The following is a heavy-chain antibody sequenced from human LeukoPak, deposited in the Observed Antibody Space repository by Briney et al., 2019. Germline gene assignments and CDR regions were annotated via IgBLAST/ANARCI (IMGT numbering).Heavy chain of an antibody. CDR1: GFTFSSYA. Sequence: GGSLRLSCAASGFTFSSYAMSWVRQVPGKGLEWVSAISGSGGSTYYADSVKGRFTISRDNSKNTLYLQMNSLRAEDTAVYYCARDSVAGTMYFDYWGQGTLVTVSS. V-gene: IGHV3-23*01. J-gene: IGHJ4*02. D-gene: IGHD6-19*01. CDR3: ARDSVAGTMYFDY. CDR2: ISGSGGST.